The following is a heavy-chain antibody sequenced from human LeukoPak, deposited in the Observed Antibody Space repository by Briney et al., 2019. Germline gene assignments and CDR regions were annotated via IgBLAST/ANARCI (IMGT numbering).Heavy chain of an antibody. J-gene: IGHJ4*02. CDR1: GFTFSSYA. CDR3: AKGDIAVVRGVNFNY. Sequence: GGSLRLSCAASGFTFSSYAMSWVRQAPGKGLEWVSATSGSGGSTYYADSVKGRFTISRDNSKNTLYLQMNSLRAEDTAVYYCAKGDIAVVRGVNFNYWGQGTLVTVSS. D-gene: IGHD3-10*01. CDR2: TSGSGGST. V-gene: IGHV3-23*01.